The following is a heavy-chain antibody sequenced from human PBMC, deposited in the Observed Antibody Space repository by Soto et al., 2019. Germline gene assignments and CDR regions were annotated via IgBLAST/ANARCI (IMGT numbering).Heavy chain of an antibody. CDR1: GYTFTGYH. CDR2: INPNSGVT. Sequence: QVQLVQSGAEVKKPGASVKVSCKASGYTFTGYHMHWVRQAPGQGLEWMGWINPNSGVTIYAQKFQGRVIMTRETHITTDYMELSRLTSDDTAVYYCARRLGLLVTPIPGYWGQGTLVTVSS. D-gene: IGHD2-21*02. CDR3: ARRLGLLVTPIPGY. V-gene: IGHV1-2*02. J-gene: IGHJ1*01.